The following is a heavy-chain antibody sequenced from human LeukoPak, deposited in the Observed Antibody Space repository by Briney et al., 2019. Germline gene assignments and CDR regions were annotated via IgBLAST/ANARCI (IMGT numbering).Heavy chain of an antibody. D-gene: IGHD3-9*01. CDR2: MNPNSGGT. CDR3: ARGFYDILTGYYFGTNAFDI. V-gene: IGHV1-2*02. J-gene: IGHJ3*02. Sequence: GASVKVSCKASGYTFTSYDINWVRQATGQGLEWMGWMNPNSGGTNYAQKFQGRVTMTRDTSISTAYMELSRLRSDDTAVYYCARGFYDILTGYYFGTNAFDIWGQGTMVTVSS. CDR1: GYTFTSYD.